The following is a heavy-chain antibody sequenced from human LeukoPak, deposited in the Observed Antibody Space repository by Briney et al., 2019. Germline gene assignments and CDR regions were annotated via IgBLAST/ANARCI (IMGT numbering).Heavy chain of an antibody. J-gene: IGHJ4*02. Sequence: SQTLSLTCAISGDSVSSNSAAWNGIRQSPSRGLEWLGRTYYRSKWYNDYAVSVKSRITINPDTSKNQFSLQLNSVTPEDTAVYYCATSRALWGPIDYWGQGTLVTVSS. CDR2: TYYRSKWYN. CDR1: GDSVSSNSAA. D-gene: IGHD5-24*01. V-gene: IGHV6-1*01. CDR3: ATSRALWGPIDY.